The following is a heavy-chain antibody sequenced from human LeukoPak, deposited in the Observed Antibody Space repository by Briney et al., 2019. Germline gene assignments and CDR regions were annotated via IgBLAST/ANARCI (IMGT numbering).Heavy chain of an antibody. J-gene: IGHJ6*02. CDR1: GGSFSGYY. Sequence: SETLSLTCAVYGGSFSGYYWSWIRQPPGKELEWIGEINHSGSTNYNPSLKSRVTISVDTSKNQFSLKLSSVTAADTAVYYCARGYSSGLYYYYYGMDVWGQGTTVTVSS. D-gene: IGHD6-19*01. CDR2: INHSGST. CDR3: ARGYSSGLYYYYYGMDV. V-gene: IGHV4-34*01.